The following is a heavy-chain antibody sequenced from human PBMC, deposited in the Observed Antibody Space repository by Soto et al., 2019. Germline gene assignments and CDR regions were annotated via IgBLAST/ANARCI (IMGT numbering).Heavy chain of an antibody. CDR1: GYTFTRYY. V-gene: IGHV1-46*01. CDR2: INPSGVST. CDR3: ARESSSVYGLDV. D-gene: IGHD6-19*01. Sequence: QVQLVQSGAEVKKPGASVKVSCKASGYTFTRYYMHWVRQAPGQGLEWMGIINPSGVSTSYAQKFKGRVTISRDSSTSTVYMELSRLKSDDTAVYYCARESSSVYGLDVWGQGTTVTVSS. J-gene: IGHJ6*02.